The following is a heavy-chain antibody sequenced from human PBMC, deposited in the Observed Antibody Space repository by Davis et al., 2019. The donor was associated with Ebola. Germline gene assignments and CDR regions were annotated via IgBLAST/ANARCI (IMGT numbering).Heavy chain of an antibody. CDR1: GGSVGSGTYY. V-gene: IGHV4-61*01. CDR3: ASLKQWLRGDV. Sequence: SETLSLTCTVSGGSVGSGTYYWNWIRQPPGKGPEWIACIYYSGSTNYNPSLKSRVTMSVDTSKNQFSLKLRSVTAADTAVYYCASLKQWLRGDVWGQGTTVTVSS. D-gene: IGHD5-12*01. CDR2: IYYSGST. J-gene: IGHJ6*02.